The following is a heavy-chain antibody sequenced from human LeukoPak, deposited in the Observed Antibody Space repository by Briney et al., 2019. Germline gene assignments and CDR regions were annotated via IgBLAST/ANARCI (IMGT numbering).Heavy chain of an antibody. CDR1: GGSISSSSYY. V-gene: IGHV4-39*07. D-gene: IGHD3-10*01. CDR2: IYYSGST. J-gene: IGHJ3*02. Sequence: SETLSLTCTVSGGSISSSSYYWGWIRQPPGKGLEWIGSIYYSGSTYYNPSLKSRVTISVDTSKNQFSLKLSSVTAADTAVYYCARSLWFGEFPWDAFDIWGQGTMVTVPS. CDR3: ARSLWFGEFPWDAFDI.